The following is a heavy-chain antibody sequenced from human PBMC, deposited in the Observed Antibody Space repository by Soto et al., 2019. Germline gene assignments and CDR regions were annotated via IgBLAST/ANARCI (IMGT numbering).Heavy chain of an antibody. CDR2: ISYDGSNK. Sequence: GGSLRLSCAASGFTVSSYGMHWVRQAPGKGLEWVAVISYDGSNKYYADSVKGRFTISRDNSKNTLYLQMNSLRAEDTAVYYCAKDAGKYYDILTGYYPSPMDVWGQGTTVTVSS. CDR1: GFTVSSYG. J-gene: IGHJ6*02. CDR3: AKDAGKYYDILTGYYPSPMDV. V-gene: IGHV3-30*18. D-gene: IGHD3-9*01.